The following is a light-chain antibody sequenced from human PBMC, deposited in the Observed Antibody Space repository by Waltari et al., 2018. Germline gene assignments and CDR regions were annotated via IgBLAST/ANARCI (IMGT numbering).Light chain of an antibody. Sequence: VLTQSPSTLSVSPGERALLSCRASQTISYNLAWYQQRPGQPPRLLIYGASARAAAIPVRFSGSGSGTEFTLTISGLQSEDFAVYYCQHYHQWPPYTFGQGTKVE. V-gene: IGKV3-15*01. CDR2: GAS. J-gene: IGKJ2*01. CDR1: QTISYN. CDR3: QHYHQWPPYT.